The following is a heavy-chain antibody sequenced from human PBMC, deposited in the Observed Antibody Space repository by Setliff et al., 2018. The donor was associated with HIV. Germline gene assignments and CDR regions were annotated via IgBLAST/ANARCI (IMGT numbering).Heavy chain of an antibody. D-gene: IGHD1-1*01. V-gene: IGHV1-69*05. CDR2: IIPMFSTV. CDR3: AKSGTGIIYFDY. J-gene: IGHJ4*02. Sequence: SVKVSCKASGGTFSTHVISWVRQAPGQGLEWIGGIIPMFSTVNYAKKYQGRVAITTDESTTTAYMELTSLRSEDTAVYYCAKSGTGIIYFDYWGQGTLVTVSS. CDR1: GGTFSTHV.